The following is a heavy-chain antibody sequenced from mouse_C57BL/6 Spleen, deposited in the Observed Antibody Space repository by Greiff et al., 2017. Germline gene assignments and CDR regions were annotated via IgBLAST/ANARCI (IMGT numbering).Heavy chain of an antibody. CDR3: ARGGALRSAMDD. Sequence: QVQLQQPGAELVKPGASVKLSCKASGYTFTSYWMHWVKQRPGQGLEWIGMIHPNSGSTNYNEKFKSKATLTVDKSSSTAYMQLSSLTSEDSAVYYCARGGALRSAMDDWGQGTSVTVSS. J-gene: IGHJ4*01. CDR2: IHPNSGST. CDR1: GYTFTSYW. V-gene: IGHV1-64*01. D-gene: IGHD1-1*01.